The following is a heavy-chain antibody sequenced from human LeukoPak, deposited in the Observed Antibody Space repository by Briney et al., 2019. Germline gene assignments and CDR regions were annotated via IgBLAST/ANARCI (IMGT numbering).Heavy chain of an antibody. J-gene: IGHJ3*02. CDR1: GYSFTSYW. D-gene: IGHD3-22*01. V-gene: IGHV3-66*01. CDR3: ARGRDSSGDWSNDAFDI. Sequence: GESLKISCKGSGYSFTSYWIGWVRQAPGKGLEWVSVIYSGGNTYYADSVKGRFTISRDNSKNTLYLQMNSLRAEDTAVYYCARGRDSSGDWSNDAFDIWGQGTMVTVSS. CDR2: IYSGGNT.